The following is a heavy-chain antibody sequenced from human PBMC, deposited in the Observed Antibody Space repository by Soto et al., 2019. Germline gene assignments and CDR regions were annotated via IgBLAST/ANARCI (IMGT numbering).Heavy chain of an antibody. V-gene: IGHV1-69*06. J-gene: IGHJ5*02. CDR1: ARTFSSYA. Sequence: GASVQGSSKASARTFSSYAISWGRQAPGQGLEWMGGIIPIFGTANYAKKFQGRVTITADKSTSTAYMELSSLRSEDTAVYYCARGPPTFTGGWFDPWGQGTLVTVSS. CDR2: IIPIFGTA. CDR3: ARGPPTFTGGWFDP. D-gene: IGHD7-27*01.